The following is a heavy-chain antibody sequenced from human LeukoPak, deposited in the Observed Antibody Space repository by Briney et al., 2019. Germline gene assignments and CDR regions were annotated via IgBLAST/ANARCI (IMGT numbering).Heavy chain of an antibody. CDR3: ARDGAQWELYAFDI. J-gene: IGHJ3*02. Sequence: SVKVSCKASGGTFSSYAISWVRQAPGQGLEWMGRIIPIFGTANYAQKFQGRVTITTDESTSTAYMELSSLRSGDTAVYYCARDGAQWELYAFDIWGQGTMVTVSS. V-gene: IGHV1-69*05. CDR2: IIPIFGTA. CDR1: GGTFSSYA. D-gene: IGHD1-26*01.